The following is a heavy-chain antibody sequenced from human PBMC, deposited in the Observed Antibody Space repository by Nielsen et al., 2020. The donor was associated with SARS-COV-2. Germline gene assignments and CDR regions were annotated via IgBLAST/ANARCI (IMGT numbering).Heavy chain of an antibody. CDR3: AKAPNPLAAAGYYYFDY. V-gene: IGHV3-9*01. Sequence: SLKISCAASGFTFDDYVMHWVRQAPGKGLEWVSGISWNSGSIGYADSVKGRFTISRDNAKNSLYLQMNSLRAEDTALYYCAKAPNPLAAAGYYYFDYWGQGTLVTVSS. D-gene: IGHD6-13*01. CDR1: GFTFDDYV. J-gene: IGHJ4*02. CDR2: ISWNSGSI.